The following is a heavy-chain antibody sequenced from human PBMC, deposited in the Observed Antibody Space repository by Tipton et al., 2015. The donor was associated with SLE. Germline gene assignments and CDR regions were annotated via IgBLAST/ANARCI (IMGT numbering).Heavy chain of an antibody. CDR3: ARGILGDPVAFDM. CDR2: IDSGDDSE. CDR1: GFSLSSYA. Sequence: SLRLSCAASGFSLSSYAMIWVRQAPGQGLDWVSSIDSGDDSEYYADSVKGRFTISRDTSRNTLYLQMNSLTVEDTALYYCARGILGDPVAFDMWGQGTMAIVSS. J-gene: IGHJ3*02. V-gene: IGHV3-23*03. D-gene: IGHD1-26*01.